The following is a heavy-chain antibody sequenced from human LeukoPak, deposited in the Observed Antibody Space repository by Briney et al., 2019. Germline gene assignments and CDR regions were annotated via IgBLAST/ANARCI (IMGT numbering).Heavy chain of an antibody. Sequence: PGGSLRLSCAASGFTFSYYWMHWVRQAPGKGLVWVSRINSDVSGTSYVDSVKGRFTISSDNAKNTLYLQMNSLRVEDTAVYYCARQSVGGFDIWGQGTMVTVYS. J-gene: IGHJ3*02. CDR3: ARQSVGGFDI. CDR1: GFTFSYYW. D-gene: IGHD1-26*01. CDR2: INSDVSGT. V-gene: IGHV3-74*01.